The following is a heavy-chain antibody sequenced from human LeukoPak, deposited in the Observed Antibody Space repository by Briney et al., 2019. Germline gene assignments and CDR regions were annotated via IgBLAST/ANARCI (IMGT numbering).Heavy chain of an antibody. CDR2: INPNSGGT. V-gene: IGHV1-2*02. J-gene: IGHJ4*02. CDR1: GYTFTGYY. Sequence: ASVKVSCKASGYTFTGYYIHWVRQAPGQGLEWMGWINPNSGGTNFAQKFQGRVTMTRDTSISTAYMELSRLRSDDTAVYYCARDSAKGITNYWGQGTLVTVSS. CDR3: ARDSAKGITNY. D-gene: IGHD1-14*01.